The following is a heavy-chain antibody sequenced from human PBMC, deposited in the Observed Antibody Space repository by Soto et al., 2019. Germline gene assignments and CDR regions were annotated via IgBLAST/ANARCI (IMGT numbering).Heavy chain of an antibody. CDR3: ASSAYGSGTIPYYYYGMDV. J-gene: IGHJ6*02. V-gene: IGHV1-69*13. CDR2: IIPIFGTA. CDR1: GGTFSSYA. D-gene: IGHD3-10*01. Sequence: ASVKVSCKASGGTFSSYAISWVRQAPGQGLEWMGGIIPIFGTANYAQKFQGRVTITADESTSTAYMELSSLRSEDTAVYYCASSAYGSGTIPYYYYGMDVWGQGTTVIVSS.